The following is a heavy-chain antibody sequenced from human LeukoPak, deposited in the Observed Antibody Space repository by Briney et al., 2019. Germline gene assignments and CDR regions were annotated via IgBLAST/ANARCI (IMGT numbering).Heavy chain of an antibody. CDR1: GFTFSSYG. V-gene: IGHV3-30*02. CDR2: IRYDGSNK. CDR3: AKDRGGGRYCSSTSCFTYFDY. J-gene: IGHJ4*02. Sequence: GGSLRLSCAASGFTFSSYGMHWVRQAPGKGLEWVAFIRYDGSNKYYADSVKGRFTISRDNSKNTLYLQMNSLRAEDTAVYYCAKDRGGGRYCSSTSCFTYFDYWGQGTLVTVSS. D-gene: IGHD2-2*01.